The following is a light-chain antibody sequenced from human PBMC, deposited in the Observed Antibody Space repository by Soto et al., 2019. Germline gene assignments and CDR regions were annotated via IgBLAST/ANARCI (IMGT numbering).Light chain of an antibody. Sequence: QSALTQPASVSGSPGQSITISCTGTSSDVGGYNFVSWYQQHPGKAPKLMIYEVTNRPSGVSNRFSGSKSGNTASLTISGLQPEDEADYYCCSCRSRSALVFGGGTKVTVL. V-gene: IGLV2-14*01. J-gene: IGLJ2*01. CDR1: SSDVGGYNF. CDR3: CSCRSRSALV. CDR2: EVT.